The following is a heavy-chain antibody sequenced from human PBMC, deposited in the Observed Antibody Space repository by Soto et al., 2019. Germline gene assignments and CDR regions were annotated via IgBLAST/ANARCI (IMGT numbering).Heavy chain of an antibody. Sequence: EVQLVESGGGLVQPGGSLRLSCAASGFTVSSSYMSWVRQAPGKGLEWVSVIYSGGSTYYADSVKGRFTISRDNSKNTLYLQMNSLRAEDTAVYYCARDDYGDYGLDYWGQGTLVTVSS. D-gene: IGHD4-17*01. J-gene: IGHJ4*02. V-gene: IGHV3-66*01. CDR1: GFTVSSSY. CDR3: ARDDYGDYGLDY. CDR2: IYSGGST.